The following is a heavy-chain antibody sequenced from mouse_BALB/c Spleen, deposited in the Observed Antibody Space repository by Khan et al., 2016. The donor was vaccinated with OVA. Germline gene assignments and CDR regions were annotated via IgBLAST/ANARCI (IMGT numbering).Heavy chain of an antibody. D-gene: IGHD3-2*02. J-gene: IGHJ2*01. CDR3: AREEALYYFDY. V-gene: IGHV1-76*01. CDR2: IYPGTGNT. Sequence: QMQLEESGTELVRPGASVKLSCKTSGYIFTSYWIHWVKQRSGQGLEWIARIYPGTGNTYYSEKFNDKASLTADKSSSTAYMHLSSLKSEDSAVYFCAREEALYYFDYWGQGTTLTVSS. CDR1: GYIFTSYW.